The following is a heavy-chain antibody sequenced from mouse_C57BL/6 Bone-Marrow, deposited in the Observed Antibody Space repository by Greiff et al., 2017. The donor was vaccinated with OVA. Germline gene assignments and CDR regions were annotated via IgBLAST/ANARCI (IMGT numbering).Heavy chain of an antibody. V-gene: IGHV1-81*01. J-gene: IGHJ4*01. Sequence: QVQLQQSGAELARPGASVKLSCKASGYTFTSYGISWVKQRTGQGLEWIGEIYPRSGNTYYNEKFKGKATLTADKSSSTAYMELRSLTSEDSAVYFCARRSDYDEKGYAMDYWGQGTSVTVSS. CDR3: ARRSDYDEKGYAMDY. CDR1: GYTFTSYG. D-gene: IGHD2-4*01. CDR2: IYPRSGNT.